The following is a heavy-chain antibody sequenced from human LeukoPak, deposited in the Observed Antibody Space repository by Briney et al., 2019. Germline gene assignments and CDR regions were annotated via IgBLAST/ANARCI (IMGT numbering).Heavy chain of an antibody. CDR1: GFTFSSYA. CDR2: ISGSGGST. Sequence: GGSLRLSCAASGFTFSSYAMSWVRQAPGKGLEWVSAISGSGGSTYYADSVKGRFTISRDNSKNTLYLQMNSLRAEDTALYYCARDFRSTVTTRGFDYWGQGTLVTVSS. J-gene: IGHJ4*02. V-gene: IGHV3-23*01. CDR3: ARDFRSTVTTRGFDY. D-gene: IGHD4-17*01.